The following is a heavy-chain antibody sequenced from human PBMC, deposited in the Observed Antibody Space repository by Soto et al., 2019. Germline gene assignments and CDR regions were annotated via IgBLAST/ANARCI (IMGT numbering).Heavy chain of an antibody. Sequence: ASVKVSCKASGFTFTSSAMQWVRQARGQRLEWIGRIVVGSGNTNYAQKFQERVTITRDMSTSTAYMELSSLRSEDTAMYYCAALREVVVAAATAGAFDIWGQGTMVTVSS. CDR2: IVVGSGNT. V-gene: IGHV1-58*02. CDR3: AALREVVVAAATAGAFDI. J-gene: IGHJ3*02. D-gene: IGHD2-15*01. CDR1: GFTFTSSA.